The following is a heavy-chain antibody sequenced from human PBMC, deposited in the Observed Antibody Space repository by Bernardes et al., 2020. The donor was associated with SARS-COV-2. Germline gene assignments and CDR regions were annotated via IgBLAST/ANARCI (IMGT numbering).Heavy chain of an antibody. V-gene: IGHV3-30-3*01. CDR3: ARGGIFGAVKGGMDV. Sequence: WVAVISYEKSNKYYADSVKGRFTISRDNSKDTLYLQMNGLRDEDTALYYCARGGIFGAVKGGMDVWGQGIT. CDR2: ISYEKSNK. J-gene: IGHJ6*02. D-gene: IGHD3-3*01.